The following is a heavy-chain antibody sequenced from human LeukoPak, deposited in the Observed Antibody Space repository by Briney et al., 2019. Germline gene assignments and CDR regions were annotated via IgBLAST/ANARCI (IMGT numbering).Heavy chain of an antibody. CDR1: GFSFSSYA. D-gene: IGHD3-22*01. V-gene: IGHV3-23*01. J-gene: IGHJ4*02. CDR3: ANGWEYYYDSSGYPVDY. CDR2: ISGSGGST. Sequence: GGSLRLSCAASGFSFSSYAMSWVRQAPGKGLERVSAISGSGGSTYYADSVKGRFTISRDNSKNTLYLQMNSLRAEDTAVYYCANGWEYYYDSSGYPVDYWGQGTLVTVSS.